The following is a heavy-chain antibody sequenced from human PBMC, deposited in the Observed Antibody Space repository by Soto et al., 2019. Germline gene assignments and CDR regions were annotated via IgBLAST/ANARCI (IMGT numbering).Heavy chain of an antibody. CDR1: GDTFTNYA. CDR3: ARGGYSTSWRFDY. Sequence: QLRLVQAGAEVRKPGSSVKGSCKAPGDTFTNYAISWLRLGPGQGVEWMGGIRPFVEAADVAQKFRGRLIISADAYTSTGYMELSNLRSEDTAIYYCARGGYSTSWRFDYWGQGALITVS. CDR2: IRPFVEAA. V-gene: IGHV1-69*01. D-gene: IGHD6-13*01. J-gene: IGHJ4*02.